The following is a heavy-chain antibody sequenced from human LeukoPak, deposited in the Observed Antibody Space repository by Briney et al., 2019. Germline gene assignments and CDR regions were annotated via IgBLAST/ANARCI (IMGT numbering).Heavy chain of an antibody. Sequence: ASVKVSCKASGYTFTSYAMNWVRQAPGQGLEWMGWINTNTGNPTYAQGFTGRFVFSLDTSVSTAYLQISSLKAEDTAVYYCARDLRAVAATLWFDPWGQGTLVTVSS. J-gene: IGHJ5*02. V-gene: IGHV7-4-1*02. CDR3: ARDLRAVAATLWFDP. CDR1: GYTFTSYA. D-gene: IGHD6-19*01. CDR2: INTNTGNP.